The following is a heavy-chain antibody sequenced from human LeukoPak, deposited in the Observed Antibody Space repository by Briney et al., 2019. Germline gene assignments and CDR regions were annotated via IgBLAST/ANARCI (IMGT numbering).Heavy chain of an antibody. J-gene: IGHJ1*01. Sequence: PSQTLSLTCAISGDSVSSNSAAWSWIRRSPSRGLEWLGRTYYRSKWYNNYAVSVKSRITINPDTSKNQFSLQLNSVTPEDAGEYYCAGGAGSGPSRYFHHWGQGTLVTVSS. CDR2: TYYRSKWYN. V-gene: IGHV6-1*01. CDR3: AGGAGSGPSRYFHH. D-gene: IGHD6-19*01. CDR1: GDSVSSNSAA.